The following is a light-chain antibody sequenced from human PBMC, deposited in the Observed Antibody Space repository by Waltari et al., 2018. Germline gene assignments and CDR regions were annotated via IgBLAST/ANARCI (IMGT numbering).Light chain of an antibody. J-gene: IGLJ3*02. CDR1: RSDVGAYNS. CDR2: DVN. CDR3: ASHSTSNTWL. Sequence: QSALTQPASVSGSSGQSVPIYCTGNRSDVGAYNSVSWYQQYPGSPPNLIIYDVNQRPSGVPSRFSASKSANTASLTISGLRADDEAIYSCASHSTSNTWLFGGGTRLTVL. V-gene: IGLV2-14*03.